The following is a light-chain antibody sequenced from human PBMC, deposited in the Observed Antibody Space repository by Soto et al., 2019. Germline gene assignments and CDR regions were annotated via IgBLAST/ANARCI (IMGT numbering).Light chain of an antibody. V-gene: IGKV3-11*01. CDR3: QQSSNWPPIT. CDR2: DAY. Sequence: EIVLTQSPATLSLSPGERATVSCRASQRVSSYLAWYQQKPGQAPRLIIYDAYNRATGVPATFSGSGSGTDFTLTISSLEPEDFAVYYCQQSSNWPPITCGQGTRLEIK. J-gene: IGKJ5*01. CDR1: QRVSSY.